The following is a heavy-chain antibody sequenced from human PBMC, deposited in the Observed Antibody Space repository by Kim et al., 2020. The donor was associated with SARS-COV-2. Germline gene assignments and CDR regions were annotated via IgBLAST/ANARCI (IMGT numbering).Heavy chain of an antibody. V-gene: IGHV3-30*04. Sequence: GGSLRLSCAASGFTFSSYAMHWVRQAPGKGLEWVAVISYDGSNKYYVDSVKGRFTISRDNSKNTLYLQMNSLRAEDTAVYYCARVGGYSSPWDYWGQGTLVTVSS. D-gene: IGHD6-13*01. CDR3: ARVGGYSSPWDY. CDR1: GFTFSSYA. J-gene: IGHJ4*02. CDR2: ISYDGSNK.